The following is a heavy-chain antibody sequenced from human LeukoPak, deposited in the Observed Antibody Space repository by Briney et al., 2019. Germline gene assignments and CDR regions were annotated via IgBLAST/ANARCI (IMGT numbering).Heavy chain of an antibody. J-gene: IGHJ4*02. V-gene: IGHV3-23*01. CDR1: GFTFSSYA. CDR2: ISGSGSRT. Sequence: GGSLRLSCAASGFTFSSYAMSWVRQAPGKGLEWVSGISGSGSRTFYADSVKGRFTVSRDNSKNTMYLQMNSLRAEDTAVYYCAASGSSTNLDYWGQGTLVTVSS. D-gene: IGHD1-26*01. CDR3: AASGSSTNLDY.